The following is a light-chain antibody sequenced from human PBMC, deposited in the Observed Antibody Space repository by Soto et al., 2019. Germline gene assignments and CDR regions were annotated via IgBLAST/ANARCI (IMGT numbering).Light chain of an antibody. Sequence: SALTQPPSASGSPGQSVTISCTGTSSDVGGYNYVSWYQQHPGKAPKLMIYEVSKRPSGVPDRFSGSKSGNTASLTVSGRQAEDEADYYCSSHAGSKSFNV. J-gene: IGLJ6*01. CDR1: SSDVGGYNY. V-gene: IGLV2-8*01. CDR2: EVS. CDR3: SSHAGSKSFNV.